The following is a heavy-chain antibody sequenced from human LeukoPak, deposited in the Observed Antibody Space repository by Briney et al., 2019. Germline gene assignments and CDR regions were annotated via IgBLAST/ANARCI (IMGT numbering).Heavy chain of an antibody. Sequence: GGSLRLSCAASGFTFSSYAMSWVRQAPGKGLEWVSAISGSGGSTYYADSVKGRFTISRDNSKNTVFLQMNSLRADDTAVYYCATVKRDCSGGTCYSYDYWGQGTLVTVSS. CDR1: GFTFSSYA. CDR3: ATVKRDCSGGTCYSYDY. D-gene: IGHD2-15*01. J-gene: IGHJ4*02. V-gene: IGHV3-23*01. CDR2: ISGSGGST.